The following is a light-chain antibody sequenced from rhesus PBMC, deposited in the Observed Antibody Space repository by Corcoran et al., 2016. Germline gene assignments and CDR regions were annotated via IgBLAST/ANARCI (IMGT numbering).Light chain of an antibody. CDR1: HSIDTW. J-gene: IGKJ3*01. CDR3: LQYSSSPFT. CDR2: KAS. V-gene: IGKV1-22*01. Sequence: DIQMTQSPSSLSASVGDTVTITCRASHSIDTWLDWYQQKPGKAPRILIYKASSLQSGVPSRFSGSGSGTDFTLTISSLRPEDFATFYCLQYSSSPFTFGPGTKLDIK.